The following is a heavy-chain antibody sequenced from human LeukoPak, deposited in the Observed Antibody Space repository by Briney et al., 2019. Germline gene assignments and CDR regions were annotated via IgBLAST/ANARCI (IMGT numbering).Heavy chain of an antibody. J-gene: IGHJ5*02. CDR3: ARVPSTSGFWFDP. Sequence: SETLSLTCTVSGGSISSSSYYWGWIRQPPGKGLEWIGSIYYSGSTNYNPSLTSRVTISVDTSKNQFSLKLSSVTAADTAVYYCARVPSTSGFWFDPWGQGTLVTVSS. V-gene: IGHV4-39*07. CDR1: GGSISSSSYY. D-gene: IGHD6-6*01. CDR2: IYYSGST.